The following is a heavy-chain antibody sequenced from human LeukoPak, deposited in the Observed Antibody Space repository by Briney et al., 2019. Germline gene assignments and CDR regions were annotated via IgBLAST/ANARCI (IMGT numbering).Heavy chain of an antibody. CDR1: GGSISSGGYS. CDR2: IYHSGST. D-gene: IGHD4-17*01. Sequence: SQTLSLTCAVSGGSISSGGYSWSWIRQPPGKGLEWIGYIYHSGSTYYNPSLKSRVTISVDRSKNQFSLKLSSVTAADTAVYYCARGLRGSPGVDHWGQGTLVTVST. CDR3: ARGLRGSPGVDH. V-gene: IGHV4-30-2*01. J-gene: IGHJ4*02.